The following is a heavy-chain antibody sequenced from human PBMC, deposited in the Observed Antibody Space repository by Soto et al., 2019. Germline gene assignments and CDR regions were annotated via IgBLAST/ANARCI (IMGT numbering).Heavy chain of an antibody. CDR2: VSKDGSGK. D-gene: IGHD2-21*02. V-gene: IGHV3-30-3*01. CDR1: GFIFSSFP. CDR3: ARSYCGDNCALDY. J-gene: IGHJ4*02. Sequence: GGSLRLSCAASGFIFSSFPMHWVRQAPGKGLEWVAVVSKDGSGKHYADSVKGRFTISRDNSENTLHLQMNSLRPEDTGVYYCARSYCGDNCALDYWGQGTPVTV.